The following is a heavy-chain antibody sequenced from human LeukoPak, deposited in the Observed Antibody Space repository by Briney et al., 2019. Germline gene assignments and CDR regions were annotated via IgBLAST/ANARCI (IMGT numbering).Heavy chain of an antibody. D-gene: IGHD4-11*01. Sequence: PGGSLRLSCAASGFTFSSFGMHWVRQAPGKGLEWVAVIWSDATNQYYSDSVKGRFTISRDNFKRTVSLQMNSLRAEDTAVYYCVKDAQRGFDYSNSLQHWGQGSLVTVSS. J-gene: IGHJ4*02. CDR2: IWSDATNQ. CDR1: GFTFSSFG. CDR3: VKDAQRGFDYSNSLQH. V-gene: IGHV3-33*06.